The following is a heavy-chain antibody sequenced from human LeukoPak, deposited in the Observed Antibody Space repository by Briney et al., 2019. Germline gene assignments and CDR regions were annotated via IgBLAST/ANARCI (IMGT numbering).Heavy chain of an antibody. J-gene: IGHJ4*02. CDR2: TRNKANSYTT. D-gene: IGHD1-26*01. CDR1: GFTLSDHY. CDR3: ARGVTWEPHFDY. V-gene: IGHV3-72*01. Sequence: PGGSLRLSCAASGFTLSDHYMDWVRQPPGKGLEWVGRTRNKANSYTTEYAASVKGRFTISRDDSKNSLYLQMNSLKTEDTAVYYRARGVTWEPHFDYWGQGTLVTVSS.